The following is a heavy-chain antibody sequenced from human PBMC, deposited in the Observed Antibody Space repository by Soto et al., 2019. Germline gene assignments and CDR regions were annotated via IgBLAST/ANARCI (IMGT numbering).Heavy chain of an antibody. CDR2: IYSDGNT. J-gene: IGHJ4*02. CDR1: GFTVSSKY. D-gene: IGHD2-2*01. CDR3: ARGRGNCVVTTCYLPFDS. V-gene: IGHV3-53*02. Sequence: EVQLVETGGGLIQPGGSLILSCAASGFTVSSKYMSWLRQAPGKGLEWVSIIYSDGNTYYADSVRSRFTISSDKSKNTLDLKMNRLRAGDTAVYFCARGRGNCVVTTCYLPFDSWGQGTLVTVSS.